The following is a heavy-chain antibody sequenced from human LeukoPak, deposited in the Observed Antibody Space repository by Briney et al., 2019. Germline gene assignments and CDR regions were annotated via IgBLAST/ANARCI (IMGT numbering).Heavy chain of an antibody. J-gene: IGHJ1*01. CDR3: ARHTGEGSHFQH. V-gene: IGHV5-51*01. D-gene: IGHD3-16*01. Sequence: GESLKISCKASGYSFTNYWIGWVRQMPGKGLEWMGIIYPGDSDTRYSPSFRGQVIISADKSIRTAYLQWTSLKASDTAMYYCARHTGEGSHFQHWGQGSLVTVSS. CDR2: IYPGDSDT. CDR1: GYSFTNYW.